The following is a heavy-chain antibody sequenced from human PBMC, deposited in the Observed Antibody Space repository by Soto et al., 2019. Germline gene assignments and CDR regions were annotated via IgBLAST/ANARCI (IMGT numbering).Heavy chain of an antibody. J-gene: IGHJ6*04. D-gene: IGHD3-9*01. CDR1: GYTFTSYD. CDR2: MNPNSGNT. CDR3: ARGNRYDIFVGICARPGEYCVDV. V-gene: IGHV1-8*01. Sequence: ASVKVSCKASGYTFTSYDINWVRQATGQGLEWMGWMNPNSGNTGYAQKFQGRVTMTRNTSISTAYMELSSLRSEDTAVYYCARGNRYDIFVGICARPGEYCVDVWGKGTTVTVSS.